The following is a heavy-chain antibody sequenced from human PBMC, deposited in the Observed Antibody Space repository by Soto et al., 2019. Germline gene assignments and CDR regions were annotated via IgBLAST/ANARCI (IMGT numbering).Heavy chain of an antibody. J-gene: IGHJ4*02. V-gene: IGHV1-3*05. CDR1: GYTFTTYA. D-gene: IGHD6-19*01. CDR3: ARARAVPADFDY. Sequence: QVQLVQSGAEEKKPGASVKVSCKASGYTFTTYAMHWVRQAPGQRLEWMGWINAGNGNTKYSHKFQGRVTITRDTSASTADMQLRGLRSEDTSVYYCARARAVPADFDYWGQGTLVTAAS. CDR2: INAGNGNT.